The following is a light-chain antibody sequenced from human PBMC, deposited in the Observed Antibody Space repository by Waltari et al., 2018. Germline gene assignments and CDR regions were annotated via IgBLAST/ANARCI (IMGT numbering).Light chain of an antibody. CDR3: QQYYERPHT. CDR2: SAS. V-gene: IGKV1-NL1*01. Sequence: DIQMTQYPSSFSASVGDRVTITCRTRQGIGYSVAWYQQKQGKAPTLLVLSASTLHSGVPLRFSGGGSGTQYTLTISSLQPEDCATYYCQQYYERPHTFGQGTRVEI. J-gene: IGKJ2*01. CDR1: QGIGYS.